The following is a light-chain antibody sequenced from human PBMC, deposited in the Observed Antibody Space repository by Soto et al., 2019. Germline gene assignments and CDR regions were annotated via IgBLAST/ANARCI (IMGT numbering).Light chain of an antibody. Sequence: DIQMTQSPSTLSASVGDRVTITCRASEDIGSWLAWYQQKPGKAPNLLIYKDSTLQSGVPSRFSGSGSGTEFTLAISSLQPDDFATYYCHQYNTYPWTFGQGTRVEI. CDR3: HQYNTYPWT. V-gene: IGKV1-5*03. J-gene: IGKJ1*01. CDR1: EDIGSW. CDR2: KDS.